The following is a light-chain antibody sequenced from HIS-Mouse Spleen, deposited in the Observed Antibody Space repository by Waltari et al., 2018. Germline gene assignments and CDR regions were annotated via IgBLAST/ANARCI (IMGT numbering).Light chain of an antibody. CDR3: LSADSSGTFP. J-gene: IGLJ3*02. Sequence: SYELTQPPSVSVSLGQMARITCSGEALPKKYAYWYQQKPGQFPVLVIYKDSERPSWIPERFSGSSSGTIVTLTISGVQAEDEADYYCLSADSSGTFPFGGGTKLTVL. V-gene: IGLV3-16*01. CDR1: ALPKKY. CDR2: KDS.